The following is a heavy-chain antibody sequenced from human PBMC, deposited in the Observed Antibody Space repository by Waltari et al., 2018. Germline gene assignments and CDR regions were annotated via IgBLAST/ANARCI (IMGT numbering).Heavy chain of an antibody. V-gene: IGHV4-59*11. CDR2: IYYSGST. Sequence: QVQLQESGPGLVKPSETLSLTCTVSGGSISSHYWSWIRQPPGKGLEWIGYIYYSGSTNYNPSLKSRVTISVDTSKNQFSLKLSSGTAADTAVYYCARASGYSSSWYFDYWGQGTLVTVSS. CDR1: GGSISSHY. D-gene: IGHD6-13*01. J-gene: IGHJ4*02. CDR3: ARASGYSSSWYFDY.